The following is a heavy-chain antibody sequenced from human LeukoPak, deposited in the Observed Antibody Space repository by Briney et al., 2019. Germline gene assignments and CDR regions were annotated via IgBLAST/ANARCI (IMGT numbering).Heavy chain of an antibody. CDR1: GFTFSSYW. CDR2: IKQDGSEK. CDR3: ARASYRYDFWSGYYPPYWFDP. J-gene: IGHJ5*02. V-gene: IGHV3-7*01. Sequence: PGVSLRLSCAASGFTFSSYWMSWVRQAPGKGLEWVANIKQDGSEKYYVDSVKGRFTISRDNAKNSLYLQMNSLRAEDTAVYYCARASYRYDFWSGYYPPYWFDPWGQGTLVTVSS. D-gene: IGHD3-3*01.